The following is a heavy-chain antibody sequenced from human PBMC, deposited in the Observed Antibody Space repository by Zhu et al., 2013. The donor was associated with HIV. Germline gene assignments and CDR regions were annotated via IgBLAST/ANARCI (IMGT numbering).Heavy chain of an antibody. Sequence: QVHLEQSGAEVKKAGASVKVSCKVSGYTLTELSMHWVRQAPGKGLEWMGSFDPEDGQTIYAQKFQGRLTMTEDSSTDSAYMELGTLRFEDTAVYYCATAPVDSLSGLDVWGQGTMVTVSS. CDR3: ATAPVDSLSGLDV. V-gene: IGHV1-24*01. J-gene: IGHJ3*01. CDR1: GYTLTELS. CDR2: FDPEDGQT. D-gene: IGHD3-10*01.